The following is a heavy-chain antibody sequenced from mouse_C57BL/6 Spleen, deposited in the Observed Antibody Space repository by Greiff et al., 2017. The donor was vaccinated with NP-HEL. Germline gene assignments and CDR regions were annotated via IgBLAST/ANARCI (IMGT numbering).Heavy chain of an antibody. CDR3: ARGITATH. Sequence: QVQLQQSGPELVKPGASVKISCKASGYAFSSSWMNWVKQRPGKGLEWIGRIYPGDGDTNYNGKFKGKATLTADKSSSTAYMQLSSLTSEDSAVYFCARGITATHWGQGTTLTVSS. CDR2: IYPGDGDT. J-gene: IGHJ2*01. D-gene: IGHD1-2*01. V-gene: IGHV1-82*01. CDR1: GYAFSSSW.